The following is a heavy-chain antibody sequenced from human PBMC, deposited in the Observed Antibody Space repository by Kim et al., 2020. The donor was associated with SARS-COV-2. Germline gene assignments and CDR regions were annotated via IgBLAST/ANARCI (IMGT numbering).Heavy chain of an antibody. V-gene: IGHV3-53*01. CDR2: IYSGGST. J-gene: IGHJ3*02. CDR1: GFTVSSNY. CDR3: ARATGIVAFDI. D-gene: IGHD2-21*01. Sequence: GGSLRLSCAASGFTVSSNYMSWVRQAPGKGLEWVSAIYSGGSTYYADSVKGRFTISRDNSKNTLYLQMNSLRAEDTAVYYCARATGIVAFDIWGQGTMVTVSS.